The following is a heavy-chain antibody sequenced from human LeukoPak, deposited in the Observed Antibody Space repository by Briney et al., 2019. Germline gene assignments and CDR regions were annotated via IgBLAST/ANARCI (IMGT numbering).Heavy chain of an antibody. D-gene: IGHD5-18*01. V-gene: IGHV1-69*13. CDR2: IIPIFGTA. CDR3: ASPRARGYSYGLNFDY. J-gene: IGHJ4*02. Sequence: ASVTVSCKASGGTFSSYAISWVRQAPGQGLEWKGGIIPIFGTANYAQKFQGRVTITADESTSTAYMELSSLRSEDTAVYYCASPRARGYSYGLNFDYWGQGTLVTVSS. CDR1: GGTFSSYA.